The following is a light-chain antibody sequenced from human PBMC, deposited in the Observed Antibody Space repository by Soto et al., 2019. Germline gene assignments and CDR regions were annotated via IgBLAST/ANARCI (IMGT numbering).Light chain of an antibody. Sequence: SALTQPASVSGSPGQSITISCTGTSSDVGGYKFVSWYQQLPGKAPKLMIYEVSNRPSGVSNRFSGSKSGNTASLTISGLQAEDEADYYCSSYTRRTTRVFGGGTKVTVL. CDR3: SSYTRRTTRV. J-gene: IGLJ3*02. V-gene: IGLV2-14*01. CDR2: EVS. CDR1: SSDVGGYKF.